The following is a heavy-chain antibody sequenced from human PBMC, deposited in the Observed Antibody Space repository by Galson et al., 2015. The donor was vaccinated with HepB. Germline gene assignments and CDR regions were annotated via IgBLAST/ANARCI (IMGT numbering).Heavy chain of an antibody. D-gene: IGHD4-11*01. CDR2: ISAYNGNT. CDR1: GYTFTSYG. J-gene: IGHJ6*02. Sequence: SVKVSCKASGYTFTSYGISWVRQAPGQGLEWMGWISAYNGNTNYAQKLQGRVTMTTDTSTSTAYMELRSLRSDDTAVYYCARDRRDYSNYYYYYYGMDVWGQGTTVTVSS. CDR3: ARDRRDYSNYYYYYYGMDV. V-gene: IGHV1-18*04.